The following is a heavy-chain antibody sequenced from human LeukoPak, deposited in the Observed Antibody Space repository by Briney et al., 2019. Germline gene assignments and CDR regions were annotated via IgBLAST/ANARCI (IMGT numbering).Heavy chain of an antibody. CDR2: ISTSGSLI. D-gene: IGHD1-26*01. V-gene: IGHV3-48*03. J-gene: IGHJ4*02. Sequence: DPGGSLRLSCAASGFPFSNYEMNWVRQAPGKGLEWVSFISTSGSLIYYADSVKDRFTISRDNAKNSLFLHTNSLRAEDTAVYYCAKVSGLGWHFDYWGQGTLVTVSS. CDR1: GFPFSNYE. CDR3: AKVSGLGWHFDY.